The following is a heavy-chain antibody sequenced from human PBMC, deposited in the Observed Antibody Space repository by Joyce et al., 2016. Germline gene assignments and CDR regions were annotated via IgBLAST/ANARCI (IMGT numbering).Heavy chain of an antibody. CDR1: GFSLSTSGVA. Sequence: QITLKESGPTLVKPTQTLTLTCTFSGFSLSTSGVAVGWIRQPPGKALEWLALIYWDGDKRYNPSLKTRLTIAKDSSKNQVVLTMSNMDPVDTATYYCAHRQTAATLRGGFDYWGQGSLVIVSS. J-gene: IGHJ4*02. D-gene: IGHD6-13*01. CDR2: IYWDGDK. V-gene: IGHV2-5*02. CDR3: AHRQTAATLRGGFDY.